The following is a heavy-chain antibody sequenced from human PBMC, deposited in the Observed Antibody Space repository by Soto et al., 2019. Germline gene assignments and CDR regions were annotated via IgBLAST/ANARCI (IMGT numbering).Heavy chain of an antibody. Sequence: GGSLRLSCAASGFTFTRYSMNWVRQAPGKGLEWVSSISSTTNYIYYGDSMKGRFTISRDNAKNSLYLEMNSLRAEDTAVYYCARESGDLTSNFDYWGQGTLVTVSS. D-gene: IGHD3-10*01. V-gene: IGHV3-21*06. CDR3: ARESGDLTSNFDY. J-gene: IGHJ4*02. CDR2: ISSTTNYI. CDR1: GFTFTRYS.